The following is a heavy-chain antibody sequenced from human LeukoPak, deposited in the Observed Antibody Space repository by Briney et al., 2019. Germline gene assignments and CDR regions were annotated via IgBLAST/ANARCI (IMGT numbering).Heavy chain of an antibody. D-gene: IGHD6-19*01. Sequence: GESLKISCKGSGYTFTNYWIGWVRQMPGKGLEWMGIIYPGDSDTRYSPSFQGQVTISADKSISTAYLQWSSLKASDTAMYYCARRVVVAGTWWFDPWGQGTLVTVSS. J-gene: IGHJ5*02. CDR3: ARRVVVAGTWWFDP. V-gene: IGHV5-51*01. CDR2: IYPGDSDT. CDR1: GYTFTNYW.